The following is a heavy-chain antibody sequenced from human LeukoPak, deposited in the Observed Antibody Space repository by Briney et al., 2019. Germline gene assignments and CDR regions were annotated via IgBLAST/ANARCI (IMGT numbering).Heavy chain of an antibody. CDR2: ISSSSSYI. J-gene: IGHJ4*02. Sequence: PGGSLRLSCAASGFTFSSYSMNWVRQAPGKGLEWVSSISSSSSYIYYADSVKGRFTISRDNAKNSLYLQMNCLRAEDTAVYYCASPLAYCGGDCLEAIDYWGQGTLVTVSS. D-gene: IGHD2-21*02. V-gene: IGHV3-21*01. CDR3: ASPLAYCGGDCLEAIDY. CDR1: GFTFSSYS.